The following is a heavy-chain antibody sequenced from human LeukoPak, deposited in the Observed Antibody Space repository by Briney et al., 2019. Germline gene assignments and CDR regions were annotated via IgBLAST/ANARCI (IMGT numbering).Heavy chain of an antibody. J-gene: IGHJ5*02. CDR2: MYYSGST. CDR1: GGSISSGDYY. CDR3: ARPYYYDSRIDP. V-gene: IGHV4-30-4*01. Sequence: SETLSLTCTVSGGSISSGDYYWSWIRQPPGKGLEWIGYMYYSGSTYYNPSLKSRVVISVDTSKNQFSLKLSSVTAADTAVYYCARPYYYDSRIDPWGQGILVTVSS. D-gene: IGHD3-22*01.